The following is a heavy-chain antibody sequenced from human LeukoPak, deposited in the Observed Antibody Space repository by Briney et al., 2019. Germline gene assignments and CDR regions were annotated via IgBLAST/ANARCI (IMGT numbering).Heavy chain of an antibody. CDR2: INPSGGRT. D-gene: IGHD3-22*01. Sequence: ASVKVSCKASGYTFTGYYMHWVRQVPGQGLEWMGIINPSGGRTIYAQKFQGRITMTRDMSTSTLYMELSSLRSEDTAMYYCARDPRDDSSGYYYFDYWGQGTLVTVSS. V-gene: IGHV1-46*01. CDR3: ARDPRDDSSGYYYFDY. J-gene: IGHJ4*02. CDR1: GYTFTGYY.